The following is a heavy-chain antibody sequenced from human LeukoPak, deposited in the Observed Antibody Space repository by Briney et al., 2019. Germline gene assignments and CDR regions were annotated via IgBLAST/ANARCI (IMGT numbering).Heavy chain of an antibody. J-gene: IGHJ4*02. V-gene: IGHV3-66*01. Sequence: GGSLRLSCAASGFTVSNNYMSWVRQPPGKGLEWVSVIYSGGRTYYADSVGGRYTISRDNSKNTLYLQMNSLRAEDTAVYYCAARIARAGTISFDYGGQGTLVTVSS. CDR2: IYSGGRT. CDR3: AARIARAGTISFDY. CDR1: GFTVSNNY. D-gene: IGHD6-19*01.